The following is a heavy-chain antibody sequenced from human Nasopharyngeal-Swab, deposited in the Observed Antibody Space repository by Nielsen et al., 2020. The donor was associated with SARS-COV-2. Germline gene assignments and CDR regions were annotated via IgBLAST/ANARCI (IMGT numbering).Heavy chain of an antibody. CDR1: GYSFTSYW. CDR2: INPHSGDT. V-gene: IGHV1-2*02. CDR3: ARGPPWNLSTWHVFDY. D-gene: IGHD2-2*01. Sequence: GESLKISCKGSGYSFTSYWIAWMRQAPGQGLEWMGWINPHSGDTEYAQKFQGRITMTRDSSISTAYMEMSSLTSDDTAVYYCARGPPWNLSTWHVFDYWGQGTLVTVSS. J-gene: IGHJ4*02.